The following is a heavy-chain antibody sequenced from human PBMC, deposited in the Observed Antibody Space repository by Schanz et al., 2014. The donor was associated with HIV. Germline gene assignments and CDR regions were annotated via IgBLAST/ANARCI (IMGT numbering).Heavy chain of an antibody. Sequence: EVQLVESGGGLIQPGGSLRLSCAASGFTVSNNYMSWVRQAPGKGLECVSVIYSGGNTYYADSVKGRFTVSRDNSKNMLYLQMNSLRAEDTAVYYCAREYYSRNWNWFDPWGQGTLVTVSS. CDR3: AREYYSRNWNWFDP. J-gene: IGHJ5*02. D-gene: IGHD6-13*01. CDR1: GFTVSNNY. V-gene: IGHV3-53*01. CDR2: IYSGGNT.